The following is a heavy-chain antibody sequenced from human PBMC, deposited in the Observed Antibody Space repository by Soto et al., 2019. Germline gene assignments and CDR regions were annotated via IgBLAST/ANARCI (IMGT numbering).Heavy chain of an antibody. CDR3: ARDKLDTAMVTSWFDP. CDR2: INAGNGNT. J-gene: IGHJ5*02. CDR1: GYTFTSYA. D-gene: IGHD5-18*01. V-gene: IGHV1-3*01. Sequence: ASVKVSCKASGYTFTSYAMHWVRQAPGQRLEWMGWINAGNGNTKYSQKFQGRVTITRDTSASTAYMELSSLRSEDTAVYYCARDKLDTAMVTSWFDPWGQGTLVTV.